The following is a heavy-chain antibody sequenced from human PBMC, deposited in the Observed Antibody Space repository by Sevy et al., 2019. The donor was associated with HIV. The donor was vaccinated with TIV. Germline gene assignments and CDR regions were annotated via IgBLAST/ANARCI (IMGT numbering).Heavy chain of an antibody. V-gene: IGHV4-34*01. Sequence: SETLYLTCAVYGGSFSGYYWNWIRHSPGKGLEWIGEINHTGDLKYNPSLKRRVTISVDASKNQVSLHLNSVTGADTAVYYCARGRQAYVVVVPSTVPFDYWGQGTLVTVSS. CDR3: ARGRQAYVVVVPSTVPFDY. J-gene: IGHJ4*02. CDR2: INHTGDL. D-gene: IGHD2-2*01. CDR1: GGSFSGYY.